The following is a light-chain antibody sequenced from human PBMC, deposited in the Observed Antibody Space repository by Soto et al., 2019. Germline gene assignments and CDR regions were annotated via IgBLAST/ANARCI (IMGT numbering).Light chain of an antibody. Sequence: DIQMTQSPSTLSASVVDRVTITCRASQSISSWLAWYQQKPGKAPKLLIYDASSLESGVPSRFSGSGSGTKVTLTISSLQPDDFATYYCQQYNSYSGTFGQGTKVEIK. V-gene: IGKV1-5*01. CDR2: DAS. J-gene: IGKJ1*01. CDR1: QSISSW. CDR3: QQYNSYSGT.